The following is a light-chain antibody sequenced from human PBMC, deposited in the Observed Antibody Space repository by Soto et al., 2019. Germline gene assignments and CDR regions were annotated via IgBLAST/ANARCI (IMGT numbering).Light chain of an antibody. CDR1: QSVSSSY. V-gene: IGKV3-20*01. J-gene: IGKJ1*01. CDR3: QQYGGSPWT. CDR2: GAS. Sequence: EIVLTQSPGTLSLSPGERATLSCRASQSVSSSYLAWYQQKPGQAPRLLIYGASSRATGIPDRFSGSGSGTDFTLTISRLEPEDFAVYYCQQYGGSPWTFGQGTK.